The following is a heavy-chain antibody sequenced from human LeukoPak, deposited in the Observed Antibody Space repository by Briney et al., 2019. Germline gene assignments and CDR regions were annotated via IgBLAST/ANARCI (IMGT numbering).Heavy chain of an antibody. J-gene: IGHJ4*02. D-gene: IGHD6-19*01. CDR3: ARKGLQQWLAGIDY. CDR2: ISAYNGNT. Sequence: ASVKVSCEASGYTFASYGISWVRQAPGQGLEWMGWISAYNGNTNYAQKVQGRVTMTTETATSTAYMELRSLRSDDTAVYYCARKGLQQWLAGIDYWGQGTLVTVSS. V-gene: IGHV1-18*01. CDR1: GYTFASYG.